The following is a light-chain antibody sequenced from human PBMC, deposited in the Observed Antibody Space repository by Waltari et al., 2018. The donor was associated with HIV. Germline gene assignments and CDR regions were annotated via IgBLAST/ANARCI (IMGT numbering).Light chain of an antibody. Sequence: DIQMTQSPSSLSASVGVGVTITCRASQSINTYLNWYQYKPGVAPKLLIYAASRLQGGVPSRFSGSGSGANFTLTISGLQPEDSGSYYCQQTYTSLWTFGQGTKVEIK. J-gene: IGKJ1*01. CDR1: QSINTY. V-gene: IGKV1-39*01. CDR3: QQTYTSLWT. CDR2: AAS.